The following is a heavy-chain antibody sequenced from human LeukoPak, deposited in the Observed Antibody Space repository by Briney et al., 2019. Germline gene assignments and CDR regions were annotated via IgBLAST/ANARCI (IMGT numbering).Heavy chain of an antibody. Sequence: GGSLSLSCSASGFTFSSYAMHWVRQAPGKGLEYVSAISSNGGTTHYADSVRGRFTISRDNSKSTLFLQMNSLRVEDTAVYYCAKNYYYDSSGPYWYFDLWGRGTLVTVSS. CDR2: ISSNGGTT. V-gene: IGHV3-64*04. J-gene: IGHJ2*01. CDR3: AKNYYYDSSGPYWYFDL. D-gene: IGHD3-22*01. CDR1: GFTFSSYA.